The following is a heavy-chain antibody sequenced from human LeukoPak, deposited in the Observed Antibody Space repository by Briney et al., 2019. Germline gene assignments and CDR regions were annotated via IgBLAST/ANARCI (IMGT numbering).Heavy chain of an antibody. D-gene: IGHD3-10*01. CDR2: IRSKAYGGTT. V-gene: IGHV3-49*04. Sequence: GGSLRLSCTASGFTFGDYAMSWVRQAPGKGLEWVGFIRSKAYGGTTEYAASVKGRFTISRDDSKSIAYLHMNSLKTEDTAVYYCTSYGSGSYPYYGMDVWGQGTTVTVSS. CDR3: TSYGSGSYPYYGMDV. CDR1: GFTFGDYA. J-gene: IGHJ6*02.